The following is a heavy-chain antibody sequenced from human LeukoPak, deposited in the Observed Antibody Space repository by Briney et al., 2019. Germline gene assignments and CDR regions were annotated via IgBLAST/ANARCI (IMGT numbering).Heavy chain of an antibody. CDR3: ARGDGYGMDY. CDR2: IKSDASST. CDR1: GFTFSSYW. V-gene: IGHV3-74*01. J-gene: IGHJ4*02. D-gene: IGHD5-24*01. Sequence: GGSLRLSCAASGFTFSSYWMHWVRQAPGKGLVWVSRIKSDASSTSYADSVKGRFTISRDNAKNTLYLQINSLRAEDMAVYYCARGDGYGMDYWGQGTRVTVSS.